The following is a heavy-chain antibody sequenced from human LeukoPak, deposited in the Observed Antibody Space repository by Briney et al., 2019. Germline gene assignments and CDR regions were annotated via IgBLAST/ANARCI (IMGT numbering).Heavy chain of an antibody. Sequence: GGSLRLSCAASGSTFSSYEMNWVRQAPGKGLEWVSYISSSGTNKNNADSVKGRFTISRDNAKNSLYLQMNSLRAEDTAVYYCAELGITMIGGVWGKGTTVTISS. J-gene: IGHJ6*04. D-gene: IGHD3-10*02. CDR3: AELGITMIGGV. CDR2: ISSSGTNK. CDR1: GSTFSSYE. V-gene: IGHV3-48*03.